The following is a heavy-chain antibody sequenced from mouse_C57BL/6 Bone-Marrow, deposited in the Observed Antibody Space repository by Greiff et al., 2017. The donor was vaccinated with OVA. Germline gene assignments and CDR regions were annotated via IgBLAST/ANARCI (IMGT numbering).Heavy chain of an antibody. D-gene: IGHD1-1*01. J-gene: IGHJ4*01. CDR1: GYTFTDHT. Sequence: QVQLKESDAELVKPGASVKISCKVSGYTFTDHTISWMKQRPEQGLEWIGSIYPRDGSTKYNEKFKGKATLTADKSSSTAYMQLNSLTSEDSAVYFGAREDYYGSGDDDAMDYWGQGTSVTVSS. CDR2: IYPRDGST. CDR3: AREDYYGSGDDDAMDY. V-gene: IGHV1-78*01.